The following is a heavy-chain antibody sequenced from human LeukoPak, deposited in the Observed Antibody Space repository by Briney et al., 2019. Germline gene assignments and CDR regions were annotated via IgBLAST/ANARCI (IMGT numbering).Heavy chain of an antibody. D-gene: IGHD1-26*01. CDR1: RFTVSSNY. J-gene: IGHJ4*02. Sequence: PGGSLRLSCAASRFTVSSNYMSGVRQAPGKGLEWVSAIGHAGDTYYADSVKGRFTISREDAKNYFFLQMNSLRAGDTAVYFCAALGDSIYWGQGTLVTVSS. CDR2: IGHAGDT. V-gene: IGHV3-13*01. CDR3: AALGDSIY.